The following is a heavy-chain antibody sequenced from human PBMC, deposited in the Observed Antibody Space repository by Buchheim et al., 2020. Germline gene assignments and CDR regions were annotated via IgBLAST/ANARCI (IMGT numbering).Heavy chain of an antibody. D-gene: IGHD5-12*01. CDR1: GFTFSSYS. CDR2: ISSSSSYI. Sequence: EVQLVESGGGLVKPGGSLRLSCAASGFTFSSYSMNWVRQAPGKGLEWVSSISSSSSYIYYADSVKGRFTISRDNAKNSLYPQINSLRAEDTAVYYCARERIVATPNYYGMDVWGQGTT. J-gene: IGHJ6*02. V-gene: IGHV3-21*01. CDR3: ARERIVATPNYYGMDV.